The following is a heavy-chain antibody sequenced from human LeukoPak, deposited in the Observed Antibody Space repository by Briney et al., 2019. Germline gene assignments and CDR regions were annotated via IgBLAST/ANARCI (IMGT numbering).Heavy chain of an antibody. CDR2: IIPIFGTA. D-gene: IGHD3-3*01. Sequence: GASVKVSCKASGGTFSSYAISWVRQAPGQGLEWMGGIIPIFGTANYAQKFQGRVTITADESTSTAYMELSSLRSEDTAVYYCARDSKDDFWSGPWAFDIWGQGTMVTVSS. CDR1: GGTFSSYA. V-gene: IGHV1-69*13. CDR3: ARDSKDDFWSGPWAFDI. J-gene: IGHJ3*02.